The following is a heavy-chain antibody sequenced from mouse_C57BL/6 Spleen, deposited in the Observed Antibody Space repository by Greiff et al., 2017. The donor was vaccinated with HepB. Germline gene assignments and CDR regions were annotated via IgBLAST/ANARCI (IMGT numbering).Heavy chain of an antibody. CDR3: ARSLLLLRHFDY. J-gene: IGHJ2*01. D-gene: IGHD2-10*01. V-gene: IGHV1-55*01. Sequence: QVQLQQPGAELVKPGASVKMSCKASGYTFTSYWITWVKQRPGQGLEWIGDIYPGSGSTNYNEKFKSKATLTVDTSSSTAYMQLSSLTSEDSAVYYCARSLLLLRHFDYWGQGTTLTVSS. CDR2: IYPGSGST. CDR1: GYTFTSYW.